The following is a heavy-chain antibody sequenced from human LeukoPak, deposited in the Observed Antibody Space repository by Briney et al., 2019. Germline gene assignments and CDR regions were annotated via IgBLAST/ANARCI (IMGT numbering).Heavy chain of an antibody. J-gene: IGHJ1*01. CDR1: GYTFTGYY. CDR3: ARDLYCSGGSRYHGAEYFQH. D-gene: IGHD2-15*01. Sequence: ASVKVSCKASGYTFTGYYMHWVRQAPGQGLEWMGRINPNSGGTNYAQKFQGRVTMTRDTSISTAYMELSRLRSDDTAVYYCARDLYCSGGSRYHGAEYFQHWGQGTLVTVSS. CDR2: INPNSGGT. V-gene: IGHV1-2*06.